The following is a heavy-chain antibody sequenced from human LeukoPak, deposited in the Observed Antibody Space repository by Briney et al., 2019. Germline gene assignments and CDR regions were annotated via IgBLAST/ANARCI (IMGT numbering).Heavy chain of an antibody. CDR2: IYHSGIA. CDR1: GYSISSGYY. CDR3: ATVRGSGVVDY. J-gene: IGHJ4*02. D-gene: IGHD3-10*01. V-gene: IGHV4-38-2*01. Sequence: SETLSLTCAVSGYSISSGYYWGWVRQPPGKGLEWIGGIYHSGIAYYNPSLKSRVTISVDTSKNQFSLNLSSVAAADTAVYYCATVRGSGVVDYWGQGTLVTVSS.